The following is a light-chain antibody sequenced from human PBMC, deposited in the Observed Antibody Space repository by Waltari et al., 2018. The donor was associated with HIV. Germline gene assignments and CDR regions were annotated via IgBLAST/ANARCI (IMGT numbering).Light chain of an antibody. J-gene: IGLJ2*01. V-gene: IGLV2-11*01. CDR1: SSEVGGYNY. CDR2: DVT. CDR3: SSYTSSDTVV. Sequence: QSALTQPRSVSGSPGQSVTISCTGTSSEVGGYNYVSWYQQHPGKAPKLLIYDVTQRPSGVPDRFSGSKAGNTASLTISGLQAEDESNYYCSSYTSSDTVVFGGGTKLTVL.